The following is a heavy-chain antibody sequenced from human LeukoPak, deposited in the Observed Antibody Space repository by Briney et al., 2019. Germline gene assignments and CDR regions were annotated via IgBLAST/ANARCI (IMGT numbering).Heavy chain of an antibody. J-gene: IGHJ4*02. D-gene: IGHD3-9*01. V-gene: IGHV3-48*02. CDR3: ARTPHYDILTGYDY. CDR2: ISSSSSTI. CDR1: GFTFSSYS. Sequence: GGSLRLSCVASGFTFSSYSMNWVRQAPGKELEGVSYISSSSSTIYYADSVKGRFTISKDNAKNQLYLQMNSLRDEDTAVYYCARTPHYDILTGYDYWGQGTLVTVSS.